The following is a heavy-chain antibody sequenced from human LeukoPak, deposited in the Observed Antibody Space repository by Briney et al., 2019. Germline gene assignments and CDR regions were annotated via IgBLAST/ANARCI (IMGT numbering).Heavy chain of an antibody. CDR2: ISAYNGNT. Sequence: ASVKVSCKASGYTFTSYGISWLRQAPGQGLEWMGWISAYNGNTNYAQKLQGRVTMTTDTSTSTAYMELRSLRSDDTAVYYCARDDGYCSGGSCPGNFDYWGQGTLVTVSS. V-gene: IGHV1-18*01. J-gene: IGHJ4*02. D-gene: IGHD2-15*01. CDR3: ARDDGYCSGGSCPGNFDY. CDR1: GYTFTSYG.